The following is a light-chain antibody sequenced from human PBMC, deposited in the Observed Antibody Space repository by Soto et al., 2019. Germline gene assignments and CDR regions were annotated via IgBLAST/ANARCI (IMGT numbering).Light chain of an antibody. CDR2: GAS. V-gene: IGKV3-20*01. CDR3: HQYGSSPYT. Sequence: EIVLTQSPGTLSLSPGEGATLSCRASQSVSSSYLAWYQQKPGQAPRLLIYGASSRATGIPDRFSGSGSGTDFTLTISRLDPEDFAFYYCHQYGSSPYTFGQGTKLEIK. CDR1: QSVSSSY. J-gene: IGKJ2*01.